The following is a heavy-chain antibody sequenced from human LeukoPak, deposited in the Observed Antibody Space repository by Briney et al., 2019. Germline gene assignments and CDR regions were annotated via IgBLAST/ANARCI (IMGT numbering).Heavy chain of an antibody. CDR3: ARSDGAGSYYYFDY. D-gene: IGHD3-10*01. CDR2: IYYSGST. CDR1: GGSISGYY. J-gene: IGHJ4*02. V-gene: IGHV4-59*01. Sequence: SETLPLTCTVSGGSISGYYWSWIRQPPGKGLEWIGYIYYSGSTNYNPSLKSRLTISVDTSKNHFSLKLSSVTAADTAVYYCARSDGAGSYYYFDYWGQGTLVTVSS.